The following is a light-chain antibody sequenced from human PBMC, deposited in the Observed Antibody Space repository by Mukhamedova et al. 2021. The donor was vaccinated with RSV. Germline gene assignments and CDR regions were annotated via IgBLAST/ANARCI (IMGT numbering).Light chain of an antibody. V-gene: IGKV3-20*01. CDR3: QQYGTSPLT. CDR2: GAS. Sequence: ASQSVSSSYLAWYQQKPGQAPRLLIYGASSRATGVPDRFSGSGSGTDFTLTISRLEPEDFAVYYCQQYGTSPLTFGGGTKVEIK. J-gene: IGKJ4*01. CDR1: QSVSSSY.